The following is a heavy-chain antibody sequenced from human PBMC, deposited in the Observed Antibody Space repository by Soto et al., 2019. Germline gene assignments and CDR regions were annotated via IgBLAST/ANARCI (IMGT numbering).Heavy chain of an antibody. V-gene: IGHV1-46*01. Sequence: QVQLVQSGAEVKKPGASVKVSCKASGYTFTSYYMHWVRQAPGQGLEWMGIINTSGGSTTYAQKFQGRVTMTSDTSTSTVYMELSSLRSEDTAIYYCARLNTALVSVDPWGQGTLVTVSS. CDR1: GYTFTSYY. CDR3: ARLNTALVSVDP. D-gene: IGHD5-18*01. J-gene: IGHJ5*02. CDR2: INTSGGST.